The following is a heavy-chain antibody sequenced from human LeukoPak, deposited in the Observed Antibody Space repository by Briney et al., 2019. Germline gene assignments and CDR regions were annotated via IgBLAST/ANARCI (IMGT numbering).Heavy chain of an antibody. V-gene: IGHV1-69*05. CDR2: IIPIFGTA. CDR1: GGTFSSYA. J-gene: IGHJ3*02. D-gene: IGHD1-26*01. CDR3: ARTVGVVAQTGGAFDI. Sequence: SVKVSCKASGGTFSSYAISWVRQAPGQGLEWMGRIIPIFGTANYAQKFQSRVTITTDESTSTAYMELSSLRSEDTAVYYCARTVGVVAQTGGAFDIWGQGTMVTVSS.